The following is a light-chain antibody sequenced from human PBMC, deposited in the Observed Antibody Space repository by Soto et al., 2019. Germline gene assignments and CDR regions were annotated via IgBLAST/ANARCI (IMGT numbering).Light chain of an antibody. J-gene: IGLJ1*01. Sequence: QSALTQPASVSGSPGQSIAISCTGTNSDVGAYNFVSWYQQYPGKAPKLIIHEVNNRPSGVSDRSSGSKSGNTASLTISGLQADDEADYYCSSFTTYNTRVFGTGTKVTVL. V-gene: IGLV2-14*01. CDR1: NSDVGAYNF. CDR3: SSFTTYNTRV. CDR2: EVN.